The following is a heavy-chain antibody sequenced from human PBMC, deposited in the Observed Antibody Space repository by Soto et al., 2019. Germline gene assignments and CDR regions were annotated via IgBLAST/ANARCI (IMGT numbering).Heavy chain of an antibody. V-gene: IGHV4-4*02. D-gene: IGHD3-22*01. J-gene: IGHJ4*02. CDR1: GGSISSSNW. CDR3: ARSRVAYYYYDTVGYDY. CDR2: IYHSGST. Sequence: PSETLSLTCAVSGGSISSSNWWSWVRQPPGKGLEWIGEIYHSGSTNYNPSLKSRVTISVDKSKNQFSLKLSSVTAADTSVYYCARSRVAYYYYDTVGYDYWGQGTLVTVSS.